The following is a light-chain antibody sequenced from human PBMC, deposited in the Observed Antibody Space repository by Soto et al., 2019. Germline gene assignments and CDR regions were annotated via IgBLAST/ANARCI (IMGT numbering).Light chain of an antibody. V-gene: IGKV3-20*01. CDR2: GAS. CDR1: QSVSSSY. Sequence: EIVLTQSPGTLSLSPGERATLSCRASQSVSSSYLAWYQQKPGQAPRLLIYGASSRATGIPDRFSGSASGTDFTLTISRLEREDFAVYYCQQYGSSPPWTFGQGTKVEIK. J-gene: IGKJ1*01. CDR3: QQYGSSPPWT.